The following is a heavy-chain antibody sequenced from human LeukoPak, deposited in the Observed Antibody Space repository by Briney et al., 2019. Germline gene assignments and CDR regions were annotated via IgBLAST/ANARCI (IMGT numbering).Heavy chain of an antibody. V-gene: IGHV1-2*02. CDR3: ARDRRTIFGVVTVFDY. D-gene: IGHD3-3*01. J-gene: IGHJ4*02. CDR1: GYAFTGYY. Sequence: APVKVSCKASGYAFTGYYMHWVRQAPGQGLEWMGWVNPNSGGTNYAQKFQGRVTMTRDTSISTAYMELSRLRSDDTAVHYCARDRRTIFGVVTVFDYWGQGTLVTDSS. CDR2: VNPNSGGT.